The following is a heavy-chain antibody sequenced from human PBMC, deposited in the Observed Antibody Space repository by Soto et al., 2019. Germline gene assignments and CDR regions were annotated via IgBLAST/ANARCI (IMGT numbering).Heavy chain of an antibody. D-gene: IGHD3-3*01. CDR1: GLTFSNYG. J-gene: IGHJ6*02. V-gene: IGHV3-30-3*01. Sequence: PGGSLRLSCAASGLTFSNYGMHWVRQAPGKGLEWVAVISYDGSNRYYADSVKGRFTISRDNSKNTLYLQMNSLRAEDAAVYYCARDLWEYDFWSGYSTTSYGMDVWGQGTTVTVSS. CDR3: ARDLWEYDFWSGYSTTSYGMDV. CDR2: ISYDGSNR.